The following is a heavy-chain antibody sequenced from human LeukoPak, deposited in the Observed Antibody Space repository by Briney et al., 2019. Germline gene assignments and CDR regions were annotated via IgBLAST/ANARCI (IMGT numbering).Heavy chain of an antibody. Sequence: GGSLRLSCDASGFTFNVYAMSWLRQGTGKGLEWVSSITSSGEATYYADSVRGRFTISRDNSKNTLYLQMNSLRAEDTAVYYCAKDLDGWGLFDYSGQGTLVTVSS. V-gene: IGHV3-23*01. CDR1: GFTFNVYA. CDR2: ITSSGEAT. CDR3: AKDLDGWGLFDY. J-gene: IGHJ4*02. D-gene: IGHD3-10*01.